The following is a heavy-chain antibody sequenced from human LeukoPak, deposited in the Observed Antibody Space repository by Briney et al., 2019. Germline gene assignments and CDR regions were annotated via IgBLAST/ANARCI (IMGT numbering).Heavy chain of an antibody. V-gene: IGHV1-69*06. CDR1: VGTFSSYS. Sequence: SVKVSCKASVGTFSSYSISWVRQAPGQGLEWMGRIIPIFGTANYAQKFQGRVTITADKSTSTAYMELSSLRSEDTAVYYCARDHRTWFDPWGQGTLVTVSS. CDR2: IIPIFGTA. J-gene: IGHJ5*02. CDR3: ARDHRTWFDP. D-gene: IGHD1-14*01.